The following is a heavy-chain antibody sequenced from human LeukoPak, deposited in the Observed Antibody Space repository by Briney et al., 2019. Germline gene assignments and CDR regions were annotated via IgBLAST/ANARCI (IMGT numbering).Heavy chain of an antibody. D-gene: IGHD2-15*01. V-gene: IGHV4-39*07. CDR3: AREHCSGGSYYSIYYYYYMDV. Sequence: SETLSLTCTVSGGSISSYYWSWIRQPPGKGLEWIGSIYYSGSTYYNPSLKSRVTISVDTSKNQFSLKLSSVTAADTAVYYCAREHCSGGSYYSIYYYYYMDVWGKGTTVTVSS. CDR1: GGSISSYY. CDR2: IYYSGST. J-gene: IGHJ6*03.